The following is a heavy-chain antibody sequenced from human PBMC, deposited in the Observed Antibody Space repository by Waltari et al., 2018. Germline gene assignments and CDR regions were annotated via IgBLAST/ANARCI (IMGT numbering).Heavy chain of an antibody. CDR1: GRSIITDTHY. CDR2: VSYNGAT. Sequence: QLQLQESGPGLLKPSETLSLTCSFPGRSIITDTHYWGWIRQPPGQGLEWIGTVSYNGATYSSPSLKSRVTLSRDTSKNQLSLTLGSVTATDTAVYYCATYIGASIGTAAFDVWGQGTLVSVSS. V-gene: IGHV4-39*01. D-gene: IGHD5-12*01. CDR3: ATYIGASIGTAAFDV. J-gene: IGHJ3*01.